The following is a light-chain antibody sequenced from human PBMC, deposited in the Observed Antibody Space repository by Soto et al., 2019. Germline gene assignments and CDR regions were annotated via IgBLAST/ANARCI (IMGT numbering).Light chain of an antibody. J-gene: IGLJ1*01. Sequence: QSVLTQPASVSGSPGQSITISCTGARSDVGTYNLVSWYQQRPGKAPKLMIYEGFKRPSGVSNRFSGSKSGYTASLTISGLQAEDEADYYCCSYAGDTNYVFGTGTKPTVL. CDR2: EGF. V-gene: IGLV2-23*01. CDR1: RSDVGTYNL. CDR3: CSYAGDTNYV.